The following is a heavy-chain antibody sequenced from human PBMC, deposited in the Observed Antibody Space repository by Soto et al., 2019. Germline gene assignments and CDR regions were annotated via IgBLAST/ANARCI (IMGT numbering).Heavy chain of an antibody. D-gene: IGHD2-2*02. CDR2: MNPNSGNT. J-gene: IGHJ6*02. CDR3: ARGRIVVVPAAIPPPYGMDV. V-gene: IGHV1-8*01. Sequence: ASVKVSCKASGYTFTSYDINWVRQATGQGLEWMGWMNPNSGNTGYAQKFQGRVTMTRNTSISTAYMELSSLRSEDTAVYYCARGRIVVVPAAIPPPYGMDVWGQGTTVTVSS. CDR1: GYTFTSYD.